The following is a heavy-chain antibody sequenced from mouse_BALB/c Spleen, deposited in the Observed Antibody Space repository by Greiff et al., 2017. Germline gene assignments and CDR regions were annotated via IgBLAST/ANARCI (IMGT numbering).Heavy chain of an antibody. V-gene: IGHV8-12*01. CDR3: ARRENYRYDDGFYAMDY. CDR1: GFSLSTSGMG. Sequence: QVTLKECGPGILQPSQTLSLTCSFSGFSLSTSGMGVSWIRQPSGKGLEWLAHIYWDDDKRYNPSLKSRLTISKDTSSNQVFLKITSVDTADTATYYCARRENYRYDDGFYAMDYWGQGTSVTVSS. D-gene: IGHD2-14*01. CDR2: IYWDDDK. J-gene: IGHJ4*01.